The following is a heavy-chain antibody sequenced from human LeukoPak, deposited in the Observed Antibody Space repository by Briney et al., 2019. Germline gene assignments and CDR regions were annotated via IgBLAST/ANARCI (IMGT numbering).Heavy chain of an antibody. V-gene: IGHV3-7*01. CDR3: ATGYSSGWYFYFQH. Sequence: GGSLGLSCAASGFTFSSYVMSWVRQAPGKGLEWVANIKQDGSEKNYVDSVKGRFTISRDNAKNSLSLRMNSLSAEDTAVYYCATGYSSGWYFYFQHWGQGSLVSVSS. J-gene: IGHJ1*01. D-gene: IGHD6-19*01. CDR2: IKQDGSEK. CDR1: GFTFSSYV.